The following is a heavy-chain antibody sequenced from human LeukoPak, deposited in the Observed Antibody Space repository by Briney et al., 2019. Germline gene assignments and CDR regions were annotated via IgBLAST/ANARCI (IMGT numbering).Heavy chain of an antibody. D-gene: IGHD2-8*01. Sequence: KTSETLTLTCTFSGDSISSGSFHWNWIRQPAGKGLEWIGHIYTSGSTNYNPSLKSRVAISVDMSKNQLSLKLSSVTAADTAVYYCARVVYCTNGVSCGCDYWGQGTLVTVSS. CDR1: GDSISSGSFH. V-gene: IGHV4-61*09. CDR2: IYTSGST. CDR3: ARVVYCTNGVSCGCDY. J-gene: IGHJ4*02.